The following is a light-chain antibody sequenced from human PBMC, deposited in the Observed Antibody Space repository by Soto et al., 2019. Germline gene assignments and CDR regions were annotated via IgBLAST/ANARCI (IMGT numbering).Light chain of an antibody. CDR1: SSDIGAYNY. CDR3: SSYTSSNTWM. Sequence: QSALTQPASVSGSPGQSIAISCTGTSSDIGAYNYVSWYQEHPGKAPKLMIYDVSNRPSGVSDRFSGSKSGNTASLTISGLQAEDEAGYYCSSYTSSNTWMFGGGTKLTVL. V-gene: IGLV2-14*01. CDR2: DVS. J-gene: IGLJ3*02.